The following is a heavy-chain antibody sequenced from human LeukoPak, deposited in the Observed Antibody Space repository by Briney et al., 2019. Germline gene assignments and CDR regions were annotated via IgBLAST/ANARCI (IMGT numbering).Heavy chain of an antibody. CDR3: ARGRVAVAGKNFDY. J-gene: IGHJ4*02. CDR1: GGSVSSGSYH. Sequence: SETLSLTCTVSGGSVSSGSYHWSWIRQPPGKGLEWIGYIYYSGSTNYNPSLKSRVTISVDTSKNQFSLKLSSVTAADTAVYYCARGRVAVAGKNFDYWGQGTLVTVSS. V-gene: IGHV4-61*01. D-gene: IGHD6-19*01. CDR2: IYYSGST.